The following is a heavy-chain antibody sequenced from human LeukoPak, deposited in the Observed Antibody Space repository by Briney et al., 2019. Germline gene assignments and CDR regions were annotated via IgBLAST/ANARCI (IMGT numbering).Heavy chain of an antibody. V-gene: IGHV1-18*01. CDR2: ISAYNGNT. J-gene: IGHJ4*02. CDR3: ARDDIVGSVDFDY. D-gene: IGHD1-26*01. CDR1: GYTFSSYG. Sequence: ASLKVSCKASGYTFSSYGISWVRQAPGQGLEWMGWISAYNGNTNFAQEFQGRVTMTTDTSTSTASMELRSLRSDDTAVYYCARDDIVGSVDFDYWGQGTLVTVSS.